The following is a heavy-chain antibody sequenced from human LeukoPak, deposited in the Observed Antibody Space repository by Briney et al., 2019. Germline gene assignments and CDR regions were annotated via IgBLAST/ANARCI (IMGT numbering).Heavy chain of an antibody. CDR2: INQDGSEK. Sequence: PGGSLRLSCAASGFTFSDYWMSWVRQAPGEGLEWVANINQDGSEKGYVDSVRGRFTISRDNAKNSLFLQMNTLRADDAAVYYCARGSVVAANFDFWGQGTLVTVSS. CDR3: ARGSVVAANFDF. J-gene: IGHJ4*02. V-gene: IGHV3-7*01. D-gene: IGHD2-15*01. CDR1: GFTFSDYW.